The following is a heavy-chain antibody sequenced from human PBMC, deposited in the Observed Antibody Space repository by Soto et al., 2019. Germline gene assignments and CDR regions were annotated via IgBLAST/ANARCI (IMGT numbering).Heavy chain of an antibody. CDR1: GFTFSDYY. Sequence: RRLSCAASGFTFSDYYMSWIRQAPGKGLEWVSYISSSSSYTNYADSVKGRFTISRDNAKNSLYLQMNSLRAEDTAVYYCARLLLDHTKRDGYNYLDYWGQGTLVIVSS. CDR2: ISSSSSYT. J-gene: IGHJ4*02. V-gene: IGHV3-11*03. D-gene: IGHD3-10*01. CDR3: ARLLLDHTKRDGYNYLDY.